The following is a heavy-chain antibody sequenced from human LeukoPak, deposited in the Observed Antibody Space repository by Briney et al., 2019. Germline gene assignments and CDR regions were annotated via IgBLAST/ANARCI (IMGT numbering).Heavy chain of an antibody. CDR2: IYPADSDT. CDR1: GYYFTNYW. D-gene: IGHD3-10*01. V-gene: IGHV5-51*01. CDR3: ARLRKGWFGDLSFDY. Sequence: GESLKISCKGSGYYFTNYWIGWVRQMPGKGLEWMGIIYPADSDTKYSPSLQGQVTISADKSISTAYLQWSSLKASDTAMYYCARLRKGWFGDLSFDYWGQGTTVTVSS. J-gene: IGHJ4*02.